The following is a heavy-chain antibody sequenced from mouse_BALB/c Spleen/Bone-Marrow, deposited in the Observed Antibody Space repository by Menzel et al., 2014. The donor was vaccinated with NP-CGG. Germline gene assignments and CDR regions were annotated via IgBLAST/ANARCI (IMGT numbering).Heavy chain of an antibody. CDR1: GYTFTDYN. D-gene: IGHD1-3*01. CDR3: ARSKPVPYAMDY. CDR2: INPNNGGT. Sequence: VQLQQSGPELVKPGASVKIPCKASGYTFTDYNMDWVKQSHGKSLEWIGDINPNNGGTIYNQKFKGKATLTVDKSSSTAYMELRSLTSEDTAVYYCARSKPVPYAMDYWGQGTSVTVSS. J-gene: IGHJ4*01. V-gene: IGHV1-18*01.